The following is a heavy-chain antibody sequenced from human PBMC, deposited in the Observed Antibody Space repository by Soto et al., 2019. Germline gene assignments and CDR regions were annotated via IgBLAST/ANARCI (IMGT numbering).Heavy chain of an antibody. J-gene: IGHJ6*04. CDR2: ISSSGYI. Sequence: PGGSLRLSCAGSGLNFNSYTINWVRQAPGKRLEWLSSISSSGYIFSTDSVRGRFTISRDNAKNSVYLQINSLRAEDTDVYLCARDCSGGSCYPGMDVWGKGTTVTVSS. D-gene: IGHD2-15*01. V-gene: IGHV3-21*01. CDR3: ARDCSGGSCYPGMDV. CDR1: GLNFNSYT.